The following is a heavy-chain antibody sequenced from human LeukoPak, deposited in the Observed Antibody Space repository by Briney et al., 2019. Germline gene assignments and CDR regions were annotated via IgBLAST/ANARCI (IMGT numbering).Heavy chain of an antibody. CDR2: IYYSGST. J-gene: IGHJ5*02. Sequence: SETLSLTCTVSGGSISSGGYYWSWIRQHPGKGLEWIGYIYYSGSTYYNPSLKSRVTISVDTSKNQFSLKLSSVTAADTAVYYCARGRIAVTGFNWFDPWGQGTLVTVSS. CDR1: GGSISSGGYY. V-gene: IGHV4-31*03. D-gene: IGHD2-21*02. CDR3: ARGRIAVTGFNWFDP.